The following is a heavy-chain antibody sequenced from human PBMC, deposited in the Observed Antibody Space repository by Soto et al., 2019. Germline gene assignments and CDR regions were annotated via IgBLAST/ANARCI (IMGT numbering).Heavy chain of an antibody. Sequence: QVQLVQSGAEVKKPGSSVKVSCKASGGTFSSHVFNWVRQAPGQGLEWMGGIMTIIGTANYAQTFQGRVTITADESTSTAYMELSSLRSEDTAVYYCARDLEFRDGNISHLDYWGQGTLVTVSS. CDR1: GGTFSSHV. J-gene: IGHJ4*02. CDR3: ARDLEFRDGNISHLDY. D-gene: IGHD3-10*01. V-gene: IGHV1-69*01. CDR2: IMTIIGTA.